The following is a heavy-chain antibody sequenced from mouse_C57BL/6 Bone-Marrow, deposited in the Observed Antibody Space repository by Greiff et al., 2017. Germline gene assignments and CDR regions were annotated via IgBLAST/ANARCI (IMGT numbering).Heavy chain of an antibody. J-gene: IGHJ2*01. CDR3: ASRARYLYYFDY. Sequence: EVQLVESGGDLVKPGGSLKLSCAASGFTFSSYGMSWVRQTPDKRLEWVANISSGGSYTYYPDSVKGRFTISRDNATNTLYLQMSSLKSEDTAMYYCASRARYLYYFDYGGRGTALTVSA. CDR1: GFTFSSYG. V-gene: IGHV5-6*01. CDR2: ISSGGSYT. D-gene: IGHD3-1*01.